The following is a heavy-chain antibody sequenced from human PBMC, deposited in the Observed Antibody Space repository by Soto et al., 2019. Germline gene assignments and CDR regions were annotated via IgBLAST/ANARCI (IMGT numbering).Heavy chain of an antibody. CDR1: GGSFSGYY. J-gene: IGHJ6*03. CDR2: INHSGST. D-gene: IGHD2-2*01. V-gene: IGHV4-34*01. Sequence: TETLSLTCAVYGGSFSGYYWSWIRQPPGKGLEWIGEINHSGSTNYNPSLKSRVTISVDTSKNQFSLKLSSVTAADTAVYYCARGRYCSSTRCWGRRYYYYYMDVWGKGTTVTVSS. CDR3: ARGRYCSSTRCWGRRYYYYYMDV.